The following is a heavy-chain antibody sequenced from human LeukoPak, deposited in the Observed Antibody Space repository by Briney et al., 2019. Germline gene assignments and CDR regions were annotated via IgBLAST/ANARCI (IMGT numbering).Heavy chain of an antibody. V-gene: IGHV7-4-1*02. CDR3: AREGTHWDFDY. D-gene: IGHD1-14*01. CDR2: FNTNTGNP. J-gene: IGHJ4*02. CDR1: GYSFSTHA. Sequence: EASVKVSCKASGYSFSTHAIYWVRQVPGQGLEWMGWFNTNTGNPTYVQGFTGFTGRFVFSLDTSVRTAYLQISSLKADDTAAYYCAREGTHWDFDYWGQGTLATVSS.